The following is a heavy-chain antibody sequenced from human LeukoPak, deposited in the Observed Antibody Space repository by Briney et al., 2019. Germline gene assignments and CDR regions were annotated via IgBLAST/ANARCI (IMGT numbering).Heavy chain of an antibody. D-gene: IGHD5-12*01. CDR1: GLTFRSSW. CDR3: ARVGYSGWNLEY. Sequence: GGSLRLSRAASGLTFRSSWMSWVRDAPGKGREGVANINQGGSVKYSVDSVKGRFTISRDDAKNSLYVQMNSLRDEDTAVYCCARVGYSGWNLEYWGQGTLVTVSS. J-gene: IGHJ4*02. CDR2: INQGGSVK. V-gene: IGHV3-7*01.